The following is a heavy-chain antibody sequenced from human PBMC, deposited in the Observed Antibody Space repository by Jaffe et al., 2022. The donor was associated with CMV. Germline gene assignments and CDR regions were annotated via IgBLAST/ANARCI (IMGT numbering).Heavy chain of an antibody. V-gene: IGHV4-39*01. CDR2: IYYTGST. CDR3: ARVIVNTGALDY. Sequence: QLQLQESGPGLVKPSETLSLTCTVSGGSISSNYYYWGWIRQPPGKGLEWIGNIYYTGSTYYNPSLKSRLTISVDTSKNQFSLKLTSVTAADTAVYYCARVIVNTGALDYWGQGTLVTVSS. CDR1: GGSISSNYYY. J-gene: IGHJ4*02. D-gene: IGHD3-22*01.